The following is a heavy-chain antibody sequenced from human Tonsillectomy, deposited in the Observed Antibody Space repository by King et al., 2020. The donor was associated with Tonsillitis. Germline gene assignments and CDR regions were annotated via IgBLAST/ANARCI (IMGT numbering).Heavy chain of an antibody. V-gene: IGHV3-30*18. J-gene: IGHJ5*02. Sequence: VQLVESGGGVVQPGRSLRLSCAASGFTFSIFGMHWVRQAPGKGLEWVAVISADGSDEYYADSVRGRFIISRDNSKSTLYLQMNSLRGEDTAVYYCAKVQIGAWKLSWFDPWGQGTPVTVSS. CDR1: GFTFSIFG. CDR3: AKVQIGAWKLSWFDP. CDR2: ISADGSDE. D-gene: IGHD1-26*01.